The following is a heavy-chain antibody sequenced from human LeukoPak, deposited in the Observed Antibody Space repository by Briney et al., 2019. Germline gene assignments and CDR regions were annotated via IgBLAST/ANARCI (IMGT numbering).Heavy chain of an antibody. J-gene: IGHJ4*02. D-gene: IGHD5-12*01. V-gene: IGHV1-58*01. CDR3: AARYSGYEIDY. CDR1: GFTFTSSA. CDR2: IVVGSGNT. Sequence: TSVKVSCKAFGFTFTSSAVQWVRQARGQRLEWIGWIVVGSGNTNYAQKFQERDTITRDMSTSTAYMELSSLRSEDTAVYYCAARYSGYEIDYWGQGTLVTVSS.